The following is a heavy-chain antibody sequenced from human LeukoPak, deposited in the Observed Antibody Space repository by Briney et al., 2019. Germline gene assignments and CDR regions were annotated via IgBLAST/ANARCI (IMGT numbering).Heavy chain of an antibody. V-gene: IGHV3-23*01. D-gene: IGHD3-22*01. CDR3: AKDEIGGSSGYWGAFDI. CDR1: GFTFSSYA. Sequence: GGSLRLSCAASGFTFSSYAMSWVRQAPGKGLEWVSAISGSGGSTYYADSVKGRFTISRDNSKNTLYLQMNSLRAEDTAIYYCAKDEIGGSSGYWGAFDIWGQGTMVTVSS. CDR2: ISGSGGST. J-gene: IGHJ3*02.